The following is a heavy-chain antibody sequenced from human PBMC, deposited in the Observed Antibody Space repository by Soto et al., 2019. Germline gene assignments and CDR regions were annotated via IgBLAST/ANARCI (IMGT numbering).Heavy chain of an antibody. CDR3: ARGGGKDSFHY. Sequence: QLQLQESGSGLVKTSETLALTCIVSGASISYGGISWSWIRQSPGKGLEWIGYISHLESTYVPPSFKTRLTLSIDRTRNQFSLKLRSVTAADMAVYYCARGGGKDSFHYWCQGVLVTVSS. J-gene: IGHJ4*02. CDR1: GASISYGGIS. V-gene: IGHV4-30-2*06. D-gene: IGHD2-15*01. CDR2: ISHLEST.